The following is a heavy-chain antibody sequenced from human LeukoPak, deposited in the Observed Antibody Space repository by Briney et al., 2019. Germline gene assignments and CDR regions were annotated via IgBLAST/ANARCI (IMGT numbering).Heavy chain of an antibody. Sequence: ASVKVSCKASGYTLTIYYMHWVRQAPGQGLEWMGIINPSGGSTNYAQKFQGRVTLARDTSTSTVYMELSSLTSEDTAVYYCARGGGGDRLDYWGQGTLVTVSS. CDR2: INPSGGST. CDR1: GYTLTIYY. CDR3: ARGGGGDRLDY. D-gene: IGHD3-3*01. J-gene: IGHJ4*02. V-gene: IGHV1-46*01.